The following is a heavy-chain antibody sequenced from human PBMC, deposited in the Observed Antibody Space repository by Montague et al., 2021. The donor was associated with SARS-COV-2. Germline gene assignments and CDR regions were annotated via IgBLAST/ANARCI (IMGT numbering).Heavy chain of an antibody. CDR1: GFTFSSYE. CDR3: ARDLRDYDILTGYL. D-gene: IGHD3-9*01. J-gene: IGHJ4*02. CDR2: ITSSGSTI. V-gene: IGHV3-48*03. Sequence: PLSLSCAASGFTFSSYEMNWVRQAPGKGLEWVSYITSSGSTIYYADSVKGRFTISRDNAKNSLFLQMNSLRAEDTAVYYCARDLRDYDILTGYLWGQGTLVTVSS.